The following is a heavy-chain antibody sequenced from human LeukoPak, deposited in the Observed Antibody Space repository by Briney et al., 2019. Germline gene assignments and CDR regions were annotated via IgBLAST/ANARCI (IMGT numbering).Heavy chain of an antibody. D-gene: IGHD3-16*02. J-gene: IGHJ6*04. CDR2: IFHRGIP. V-gene: IGHV4/OR15-8*01. Sequence: SETLSLTCDVSDTPISNNWWSWVRQSPGKGLEWIGEIFHRGIPNYNPSLKSRVTMSIDTSKNQLSLNVNSVTAADTAVYYCARVMGASWFFYLDVWGKGTTVTVSS. CDR3: ARVMGASWFFYLDV. CDR1: DTPISNNW.